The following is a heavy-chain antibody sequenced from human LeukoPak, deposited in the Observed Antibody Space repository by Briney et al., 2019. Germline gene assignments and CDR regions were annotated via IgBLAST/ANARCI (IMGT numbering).Heavy chain of an antibody. CDR1: GGTFSSYA. V-gene: IGHV1-69*01. Sequence: SVKVSCKASGGTFSSYAISWVRQAPGQGLEWMGGIIPIFGTANYAQKFQGRVTITADESTSTAYMELSSLRSEDTAVYYCAIEDPGYKDYYDSSGSWDSFDYWGQGTLVTVSS. CDR2: IIPIFGTA. D-gene: IGHD3-22*01. CDR3: AIEDPGYKDYYDSSGSWDSFDY. J-gene: IGHJ4*02.